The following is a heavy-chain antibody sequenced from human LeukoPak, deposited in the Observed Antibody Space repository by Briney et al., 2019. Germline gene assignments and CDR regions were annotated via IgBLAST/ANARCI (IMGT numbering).Heavy chain of an antibody. CDR2: IYYSGST. CDR3: ARGEGYIPWGYFDY. Sequence: SETLSLTCTGSGGSISSYYWSWIRQPPGKGLEWIGYIYYSGSTNCNPSLKGRVTISVDTSKNQFSLKLSSVTAADTAVYYCARGEGYIPWGYFDYWGQGTLVTVSS. CDR1: GGSISSYY. D-gene: IGHD6-13*01. J-gene: IGHJ4*02. V-gene: IGHV4-59*01.